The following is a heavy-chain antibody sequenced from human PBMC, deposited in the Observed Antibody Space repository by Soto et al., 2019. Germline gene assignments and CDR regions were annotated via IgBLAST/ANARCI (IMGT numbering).Heavy chain of an antibody. CDR3: ASEATSSGPYVASWFGP. Sequence: EVQLVESGGGLIQPGGSLRLSCAASGFTVSSNYMSWVRQAPGKGLEWVSVIYSGGSTYYADSVKGRFTISRDNSKTTRYLQMTSPRSEDTAVYYCASEATSSGPYVASWFGPWGPGTLVTFSS. D-gene: IGHD1-26*01. J-gene: IGHJ5*02. CDR1: GFTVSSNY. CDR2: IYSGGST. V-gene: IGHV3-53*01.